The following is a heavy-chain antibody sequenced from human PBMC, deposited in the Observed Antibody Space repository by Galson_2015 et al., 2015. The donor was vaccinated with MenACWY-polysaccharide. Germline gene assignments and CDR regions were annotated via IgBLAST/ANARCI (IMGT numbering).Heavy chain of an antibody. J-gene: IGHJ4*02. V-gene: IGHV3-23*01. CDR2: ISGSGGAT. CDR1: GFTFPSYA. CDR3: AKGGGFYDTSGYWN. D-gene: IGHD3-22*01. Sequence: LRLSCAASGFTFPSYAMTWLRQAPGPGLERVSAISGSGGATYYIDSVKGRFTISRDNSKNTVYLQMNSLRAEDTAIYYCAKGGGFYDTSGYWNWGQGTLVTVSS.